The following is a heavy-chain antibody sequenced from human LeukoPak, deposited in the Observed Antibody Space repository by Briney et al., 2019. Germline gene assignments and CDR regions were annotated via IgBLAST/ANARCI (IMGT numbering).Heavy chain of an antibody. CDR2: TYYRAKWYN. V-gene: IGHV6-1*01. CDR1: GDSVSTSSAA. CDR3: ARDGSYFDA. Sequence: SQTLSLTCDISGDSVSTSSAAWNWSRQSPSRGLQWLGRTYYRAKWYNDFAVSVKSRININPDTSKNQFSLQLNSVTPEDTAVYYCARDGSYFDAWGQGTLVTVSS. J-gene: IGHJ4*02.